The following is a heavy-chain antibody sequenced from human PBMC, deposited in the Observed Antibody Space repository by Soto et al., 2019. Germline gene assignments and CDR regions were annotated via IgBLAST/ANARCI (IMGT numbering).Heavy chain of an antibody. J-gene: IGHJ4*02. CDR2: IYHSGST. D-gene: IGHD5-12*01. Sequence: QLQLQESGSGLVKPSQTLSLTCAVSGGSISSGGYSWSWIRQPPGKGLEWIGYIYHSGSTYYNPSLKSRVTLSVDRSTKQCSLKLSSVPAADTAGYSCAAGGGLPRYYWGQGTLVTVSS. V-gene: IGHV4-30-2*01. CDR3: AAGGGLPRYY. CDR1: GGSISSGGYS.